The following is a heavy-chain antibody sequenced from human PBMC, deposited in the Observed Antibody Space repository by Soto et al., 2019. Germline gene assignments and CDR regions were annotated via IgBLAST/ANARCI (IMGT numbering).Heavy chain of an antibody. CDR3: ARTNCSSTSCFIDY. V-gene: IGHV2-26*01. J-gene: IGHJ4*02. CDR2: IFSNDEK. D-gene: IGHD2-2*01. CDR1: GFSLSNARMG. Sequence: GSGPTLVNPTETLTLTCTVSGFSLSNARMGVSWIRQPPGKALEWLAHIFSNDEKSYSTSLKSRLTISKDTSKSQVVLTMTNMDPVDTATYYCARTNCSSTSCFIDYWGQGTLVTVSS.